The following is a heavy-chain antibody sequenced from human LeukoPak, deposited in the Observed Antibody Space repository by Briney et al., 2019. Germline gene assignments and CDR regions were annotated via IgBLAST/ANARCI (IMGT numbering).Heavy chain of an antibody. CDR2: ISYDGSNK. D-gene: IGHD3-22*01. V-gene: IGHV3-30-3*02. J-gene: IGHJ4*02. Sequence: PGGSLRLSCAASGFTFSSYAMHWVRQAPGKGLEWVAVISYDGSNKYYADSVKGRFTISRDNSKNTLYLQMNSLRAEDTAVYYCAKFVGYYYDSSGYYYDPAFDYWGQGTLVTVSS. CDR3: AKFVGYYYDSSGYYYDPAFDY. CDR1: GFTFSSYA.